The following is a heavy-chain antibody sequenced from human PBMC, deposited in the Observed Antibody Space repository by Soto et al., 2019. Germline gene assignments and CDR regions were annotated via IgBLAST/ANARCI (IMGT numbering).Heavy chain of an antibody. Sequence: GSSVKVSCKASGGTFSSYAISWVRQAPGQGLEWMGGIIPIFGTANYAQKFQGRVTMTRNTSISTAYMELSSLRSEDTAVYYCARHMAPLDYWGQGTLVTVSS. D-gene: IGHD5-12*01. CDR2: IIPIFGTA. CDR1: GGTFSSYA. J-gene: IGHJ4*02. CDR3: ARHMAPLDY. V-gene: IGHV1-69*05.